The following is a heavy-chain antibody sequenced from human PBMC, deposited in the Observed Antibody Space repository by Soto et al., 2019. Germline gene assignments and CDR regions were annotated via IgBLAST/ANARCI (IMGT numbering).Heavy chain of an antibody. CDR3: ARDRFFCSGGSCYNYFDY. V-gene: IGHV3-33*01. CDR1: GFTFSSYG. Sequence: PGGSLRLSCAASGFTFSSYGMHWVRQAPGKGLEWVAVIWYDGSNKYYADSVKGRFTISRDNSKNTLYLQMNSLRAEDTAVYYCARDRFFCSGGSCYNYFDYWGQGTLVTVSS. CDR2: IWYDGSNK. J-gene: IGHJ4*02. D-gene: IGHD2-15*01.